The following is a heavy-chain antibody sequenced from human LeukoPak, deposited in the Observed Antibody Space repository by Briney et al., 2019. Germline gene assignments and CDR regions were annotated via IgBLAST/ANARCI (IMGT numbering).Heavy chain of an antibody. CDR1: GFSFSHAW. Sequence: GGSLRLSCAASGFSFSHAWMTWVRQAPGKGLEWVSSISSSSSYIYYADSVKGRFTISRDNAKNSLYLQMNSLRAEDTAVYYCARDSHLPAYSSPGGWFDPWGQGTLVTVSS. CDR2: ISSSSSYI. D-gene: IGHD6-13*01. CDR3: ARDSHLPAYSSPGGWFDP. V-gene: IGHV3-21*01. J-gene: IGHJ5*02.